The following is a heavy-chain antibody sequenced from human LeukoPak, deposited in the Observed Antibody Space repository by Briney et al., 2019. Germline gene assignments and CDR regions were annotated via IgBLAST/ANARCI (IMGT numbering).Heavy chain of an antibody. CDR2: ISAYNGNT. V-gene: IGHV1-18*01. Sequence: GASVKVSCKASGYTFTSYGISWVRQAPGQGLEWMGWISAYNGNTNYAQKFQGRVTMTRDTSISTAYMELSRLRSDDTAVYYCARKYYYDSSGNNAFDIWGQGTMVTVSS. J-gene: IGHJ3*02. CDR3: ARKYYYDSSGNNAFDI. D-gene: IGHD3-22*01. CDR1: GYTFTSYG.